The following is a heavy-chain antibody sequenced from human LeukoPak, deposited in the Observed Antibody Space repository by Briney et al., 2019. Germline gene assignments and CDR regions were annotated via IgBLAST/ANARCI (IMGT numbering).Heavy chain of an antibody. D-gene: IGHD6-19*01. CDR1: GFTFSTYA. V-gene: IGHV3-23*01. Sequence: GGSLRLSCAASGFTFSTYAMRWVRQPPGKGLECVSAISGSGGGTYYADSVKGRFTISRDNSKNTLYLQMNSLRAEDTAVYYCAKEGIAVPGDYWGQGTLVTVPS. CDR2: ISGSGGGT. J-gene: IGHJ4*02. CDR3: AKEGIAVPGDY.